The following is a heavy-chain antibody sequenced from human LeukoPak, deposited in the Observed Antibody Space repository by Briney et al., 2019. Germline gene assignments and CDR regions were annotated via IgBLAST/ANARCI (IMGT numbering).Heavy chain of an antibody. V-gene: IGHV1-24*01. CDR2: FDPEDGET. Sequence: ASVKVSCKVSGYTLTELSMHWVRQAPGKGLEWMGGFDPEDGETIYAQKFQGRVTMTEDTSTDTAYMELSSLRSEDTAVYYCATDLGGREYYDSSGYGGFDYWGQGTLVTASS. D-gene: IGHD3-22*01. CDR1: GYTLTELS. J-gene: IGHJ4*02. CDR3: ATDLGGREYYDSSGYGGFDY.